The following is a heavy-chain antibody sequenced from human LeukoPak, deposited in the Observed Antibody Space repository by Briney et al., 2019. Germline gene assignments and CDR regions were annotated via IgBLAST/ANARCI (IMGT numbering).Heavy chain of an antibody. D-gene: IGHD2-2*01. Sequence: GGSLRLSCAASGFTFSSYSVNWVRQAPGKGLEWVSYITSSSSTIFYADSVKGRFTISRDNAKNSLYLQMNSLRAEDTAVYYCAREREEYCSSTSCYYMDVWGKGTTVTVSS. J-gene: IGHJ6*03. CDR1: GFTFSSYS. V-gene: IGHV3-48*04. CDR2: ITSSSSTI. CDR3: AREREEYCSSTSCYYMDV.